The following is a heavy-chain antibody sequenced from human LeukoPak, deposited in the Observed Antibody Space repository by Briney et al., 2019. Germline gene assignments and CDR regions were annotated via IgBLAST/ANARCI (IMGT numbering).Heavy chain of an antibody. CDR1: GYTFTGYY. CDR2: INPNSGGT. Sequence: GASVKVSCKASGYTFTGYYMHWVRQAPGQGLEWMGWINPNSGGTNYAQKFQGRVTMTRDTSISTAYMELSRLRSDDTAVYYCEREESEMATISLFDYWGQGTLVTVSS. J-gene: IGHJ4*02. V-gene: IGHV1-2*02. CDR3: EREESEMATISLFDY. D-gene: IGHD5-24*01.